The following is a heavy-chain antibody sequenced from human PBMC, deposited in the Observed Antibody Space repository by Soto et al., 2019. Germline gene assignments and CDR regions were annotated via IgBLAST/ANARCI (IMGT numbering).Heavy chain of an antibody. CDR2: INPSGGST. V-gene: IGHV1-46*03. CDR1: GYTFTSYY. Sequence: QVQLVQSGAEVKKPGASVKVSCKASGYTFTSYYMHWVRQAPGQGLEWMGIINPSGGSTSYAQKFQGRVTMTRDTSTSTVYMELSSLRSEDTAVYYCARSIVATSPPDAFDIWGQGTMVTVSS. J-gene: IGHJ3*02. CDR3: ARSIVATSPPDAFDI. D-gene: IGHD5-12*01.